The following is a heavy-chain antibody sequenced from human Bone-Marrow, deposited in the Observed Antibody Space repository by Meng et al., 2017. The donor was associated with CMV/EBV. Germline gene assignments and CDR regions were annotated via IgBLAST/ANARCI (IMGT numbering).Heavy chain of an antibody. V-gene: IGHV4-59*01. CDR3: ARGGVTIFPKYV. Sequence: SETLSLTCTVSGGSISSYYWSWIRQPPGKGLEWIGYIYYSGSTNYNPSLKSRVTISVDTSKNQFSLKLSPVTAADTAVYYCARGGVTIFPKYVWGQGTTVTVSS. CDR2: IYYSGST. J-gene: IGHJ6*02. D-gene: IGHD3-3*01. CDR1: GGSISSYY.